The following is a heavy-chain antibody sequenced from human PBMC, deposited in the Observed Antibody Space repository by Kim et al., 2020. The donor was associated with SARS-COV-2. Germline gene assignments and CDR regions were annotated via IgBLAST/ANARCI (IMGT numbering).Heavy chain of an antibody. J-gene: IGHJ3*02. CDR3: ARELNDAFDI. CDR2: SK. Sequence: SKDHADSVQGRFTISREKSKNTLYLQMNSLRAEDTAVYYCARELNDAFDIWGQGTMVTVSS. V-gene: IGHV3-66*01.